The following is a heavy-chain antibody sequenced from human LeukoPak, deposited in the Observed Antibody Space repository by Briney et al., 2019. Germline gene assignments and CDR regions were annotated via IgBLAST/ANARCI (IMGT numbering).Heavy chain of an antibody. V-gene: IGHV3-9*01. CDR1: GFTFSSYG. CDR2: ISWNSGSI. CDR3: ARGGPIPRYCSGGSCLDYFDY. J-gene: IGHJ4*02. Sequence: GGSLRLSCAASGFTFSSYGMHWVRQAPGKGLEWVSGISWNSGSIGYADSVKGRFTISRDNAKNSLYLQMNSLRAEDTAVYYCARGGPIPRYCSGGSCLDYFDYWGQGTLVTVSS. D-gene: IGHD2-15*01.